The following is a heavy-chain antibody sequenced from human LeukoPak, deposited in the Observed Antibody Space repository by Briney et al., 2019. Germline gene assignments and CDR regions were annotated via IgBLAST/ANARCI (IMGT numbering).Heavy chain of an antibody. CDR1: GYTFTSYY. CDR2: INPSGGST. J-gene: IGHJ4*02. V-gene: IGHV1-46*01. Sequence: ASVKVSCKASGYTFTSYYMHWVRQAPGQGLEWMGIINPSGGSTSYAQKFQGRVTMTRDTSTSTVHVELSGLRSEDTAVYYCARDQEGFDYWGQGTLVTVSS. CDR3: ARDQEGFDY.